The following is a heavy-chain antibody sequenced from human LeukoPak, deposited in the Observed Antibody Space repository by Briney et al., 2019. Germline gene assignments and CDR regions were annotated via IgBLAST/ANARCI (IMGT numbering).Heavy chain of an antibody. CDR1: GYTFTSYA. J-gene: IGHJ4*02. Sequence: GASVKVSCKASGYTFTSYAMNWVRQAPGQGLEWMGWIDTNTGNPTYAQGFTGRFVFSLDTSVSTAYLQISSLKAEDTAVYYCASAYYDFWSGYYPDFDYRGQGTLVTVSS. V-gene: IGHV7-4-1*02. D-gene: IGHD3-3*01. CDR3: ASAYYDFWSGYYPDFDY. CDR2: IDTNTGNP.